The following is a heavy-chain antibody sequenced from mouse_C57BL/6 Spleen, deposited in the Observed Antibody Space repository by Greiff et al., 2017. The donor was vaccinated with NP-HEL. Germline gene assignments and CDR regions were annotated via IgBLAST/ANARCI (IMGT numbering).Heavy chain of an antibody. D-gene: IGHD1-1*01. V-gene: IGHV1-15*01. CDR3: TKDSTVGYFDV. CDR2: IDPETGGT. Sequence: QVQLQQSGAELVRPGASVTLSCKASGYTFTDYEMHWVKQTPVHGLEWIGAIDPETGGTAYNQKFKGKAILTADKSSSTAYMELRSLTSEDSAVYYSTKDSTVGYFDVWGTGTTVTVSS. CDR1: GYTFTDYE. J-gene: IGHJ1*03.